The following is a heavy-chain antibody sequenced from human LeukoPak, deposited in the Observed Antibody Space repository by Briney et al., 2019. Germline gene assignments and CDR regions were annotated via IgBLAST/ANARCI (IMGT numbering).Heavy chain of an antibody. V-gene: IGHV3-33*01. D-gene: IGHD4-17*01. CDR1: GFIFSRYD. Sequence: GPSLRLSCVASGFIFSRYDMHWVRQAPGKGLEWVALIWHDGSKTHYADSVKGRFTTSRDDSKSTLYVQMNSLRVEDTAVYYCARDPATVTSHFDYWGQGALVTVSS. CDR3: ARDPATVTSHFDY. CDR2: IWHDGSKT. J-gene: IGHJ4*02.